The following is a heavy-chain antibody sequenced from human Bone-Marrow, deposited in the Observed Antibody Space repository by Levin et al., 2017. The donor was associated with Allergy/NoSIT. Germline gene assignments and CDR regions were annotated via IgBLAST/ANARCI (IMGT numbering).Heavy chain of an antibody. D-gene: IGHD3-16*02. CDR1: GFTFSSYG. V-gene: IGHV3-33*01. CDR3: ARRCRLSLGYYYYYYMDV. Sequence: RGESLKISCAASGFTFSSYGMHWVRQAPGKGLEWVAVIWYDGSNKYYADSVKGRFTISRDNSKNTLYLQMNSLRAEDTAVYYCARRCRLSLGYYYYYYMDVWGKGTTVTVSS. CDR2: IWYDGSNK. J-gene: IGHJ6*03.